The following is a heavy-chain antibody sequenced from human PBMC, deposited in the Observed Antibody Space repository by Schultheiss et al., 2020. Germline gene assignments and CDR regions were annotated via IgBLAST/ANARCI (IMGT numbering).Heavy chain of an antibody. V-gene: IGHV4-39*07. CDR2: IYYSGST. CDR1: GGSISSSSYY. CDR3: ARDGEVLV. D-gene: IGHD3-3*01. J-gene: IGHJ4*02. Sequence: SETLSLTCAVYGGSISSSSYYWGWIRQPPGKGLEWIGYIYYSGSTYYNPSLKSRVTISVDTSKNQFSLMLGSVTAADTAVYYCARDGEVLVWGQGALVTVSS.